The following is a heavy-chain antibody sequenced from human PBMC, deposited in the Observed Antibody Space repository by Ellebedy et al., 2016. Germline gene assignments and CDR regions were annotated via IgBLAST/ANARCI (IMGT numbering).Heavy chain of an antibody. V-gene: IGHV3-30*18. J-gene: IGHJ6*03. CDR1: GFTFNNYA. CDR3: AKDLHGYDYYYFYYMDV. D-gene: IGHD5-12*01. Sequence: GGSLRLXXAASGFTFNNYAIHWVRQAPGKGLEWVAVISYDGSNEYYADSVKDRFTISRDNSKNTLYLQMNSLRAEDTAVYFCAKDLHGYDYYYFYYMDVWGKGTTVTVSS. CDR2: ISYDGSNE.